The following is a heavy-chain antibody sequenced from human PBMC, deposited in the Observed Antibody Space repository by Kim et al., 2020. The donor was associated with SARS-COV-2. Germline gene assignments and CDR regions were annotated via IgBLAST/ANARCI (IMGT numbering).Heavy chain of an antibody. J-gene: IGHJ2*01. CDR1: GYTFTSDH. CDR3: VNTIGLGSEDWFFEF. V-gene: IGHV1-8*01. CDR2: MDCVSGNT. Sequence: ASVKVSCKASGYTFTSDHINWVRQAAGQGLEWMGGMDCVSGNTVYAQKVQGRVTITTDTSISTAYMELSILRYEDTAVYFCVNTIGLGSEDWFFEFWGRGTLVTVSS. D-gene: IGHD1-26*01.